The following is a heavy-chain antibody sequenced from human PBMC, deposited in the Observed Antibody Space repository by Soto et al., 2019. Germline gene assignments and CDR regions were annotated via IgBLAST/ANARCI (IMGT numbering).Heavy chain of an antibody. CDR2: INHSGST. CDR3: ARNHYDYVWGSDRPLGFDY. D-gene: IGHD3-16*02. V-gene: IGHV4-34*01. Sequence: PSETLSLTCAVYGGSFSGSYWSWIRQPPGKGLEWIGEINHSGSTNYNPSLKSRVTISVDTSKNQFSLKLSSVTAADTAVYYCARNHYDYVWGSDRPLGFDYWGQGTPVTVSS. CDR1: GGSFSGSY. J-gene: IGHJ4*02.